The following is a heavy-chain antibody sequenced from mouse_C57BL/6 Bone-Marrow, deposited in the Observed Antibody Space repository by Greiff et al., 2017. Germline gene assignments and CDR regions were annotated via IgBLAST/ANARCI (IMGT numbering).Heavy chain of an antibody. CDR2: INPYNGGT. D-gene: IGHD1-1*01. Sequence: EVQLVESGPVLVKPGASVKMSCKASGYTFTDYYMNWVKQSHGKSLEWIGVINPYNGGTSYNQKFKGKATLTVDKSSSTAYMELNSLTSEDSAVYYCARADGSFAYWGQGTLVTVSA. V-gene: IGHV1-19*01. J-gene: IGHJ3*01. CDR1: GYTFTDYY. CDR3: ARADGSFAY.